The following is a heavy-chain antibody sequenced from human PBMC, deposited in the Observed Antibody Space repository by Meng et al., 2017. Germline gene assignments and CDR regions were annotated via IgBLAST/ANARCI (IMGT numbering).Heavy chain of an antibody. J-gene: IGHJ3*02. CDR1: GGTFSSYA. Sequence: SVKVSCKASGGTFSSYAISWVRQAPGQGLEWMGGIIPIFGTANYAQKFQGRVTITADESMSTAYMELSSLRSEDTAVYYCARDRRYADSYYYDSSGRAFDIWGQGTMVTVSS. D-gene: IGHD3-22*01. CDR3: ARDRRYADSYYYDSSGRAFDI. V-gene: IGHV1-69*13. CDR2: IIPIFGTA.